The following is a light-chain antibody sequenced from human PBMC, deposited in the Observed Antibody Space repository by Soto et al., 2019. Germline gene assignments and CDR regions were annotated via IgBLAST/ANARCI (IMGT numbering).Light chain of an antibody. J-gene: IGKJ1*01. CDR2: GAS. V-gene: IGKV3-20*01. Sequence: SPRPLSLAPGERATLCCRASQSVSSSYLAWYQQKPGQAPRLLIYGASSRATGIPDRFSGSGSGTDFTLTISRLEPEDFAVYYCQQYGSSWTSGQGTKVDIK. CDR3: QQYGSSWT. CDR1: QSVSSSY.